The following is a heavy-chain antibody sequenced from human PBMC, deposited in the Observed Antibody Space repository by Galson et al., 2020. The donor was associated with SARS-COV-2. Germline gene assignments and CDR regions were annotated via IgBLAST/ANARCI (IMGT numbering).Heavy chain of an antibody. V-gene: IGHV1-69*13. D-gene: IGHD3-22*01. Sequence: SVKVSCKASGGTFSSYAISWVRQAPGQGLEWMGGIIHIFGTANYAQKFQGRVTITADESTSTAYMELSSLRSEDTAVYYCANNNMDYDSSGYYPPSGWFDPWGQGTLVTVSS. CDR3: ANNNMDYDSSGYYPPSGWFDP. J-gene: IGHJ5*02. CDR1: GGTFSSYA. CDR2: IIHIFGTA.